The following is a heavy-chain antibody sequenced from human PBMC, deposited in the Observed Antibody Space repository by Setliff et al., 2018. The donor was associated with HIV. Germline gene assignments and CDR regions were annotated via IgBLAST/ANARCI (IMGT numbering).Heavy chain of an antibody. Sequence: PSETLSLTCSVFGGSIPGYHWCWIRQSPGKGLEWIGFIHMNGNSVYNPSLKSRVTLSGDASKNQFSLKLTSVTVADTAVYYCARVAVGGTGPDSWGQGTPVTVSS. CDR1: GGSIPGYH. J-gene: IGHJ4*02. CDR3: ARVAVGGTGPDS. CDR2: IHMNGNS. D-gene: IGHD1-1*01. V-gene: IGHV4-4*08.